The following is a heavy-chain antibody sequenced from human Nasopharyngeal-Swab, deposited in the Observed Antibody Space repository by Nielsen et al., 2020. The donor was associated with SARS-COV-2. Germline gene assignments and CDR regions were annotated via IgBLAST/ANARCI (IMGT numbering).Heavy chain of an antibody. CDR2: IYYSGST. CDR3: ARGDRGQLEKNDY. J-gene: IGHJ4*02. Sequence: WIRQPPGKGLEWIGYIYYSGSTYCNPSLKSRVTISVDTSKNQFSLKLSSVTAADTAVYYCARGDRGQLEKNDYWGQGTLVTVSS. D-gene: IGHD3-10*01. V-gene: IGHV4-30-4*01.